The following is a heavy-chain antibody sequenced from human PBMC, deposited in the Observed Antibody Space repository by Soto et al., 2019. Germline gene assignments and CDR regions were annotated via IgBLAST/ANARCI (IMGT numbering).Heavy chain of an antibody. CDR3: TKSRRSVLMVYGFGGMDV. D-gene: IGHD2-8*01. CDR1: GFSVSDYA. CDR2: ISGSGDGT. V-gene: IGHV3-23*01. Sequence: GGSLRLSCAASGFSVSDYAMSWVRQAPGKGLEWVSSISGSGDGTYYGDSVKGRFTLSRGTSQKTLYLQMNNLRGEDTAVYFCTKSRRSVLMVYGFGGMDVWGRGTTVTVSS. J-gene: IGHJ6*02.